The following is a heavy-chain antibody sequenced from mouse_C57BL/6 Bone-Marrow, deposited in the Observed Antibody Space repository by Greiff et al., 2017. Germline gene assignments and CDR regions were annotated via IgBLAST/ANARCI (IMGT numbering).Heavy chain of an antibody. D-gene: IGHD1-1*01. CDR2: IYPGDGDT. Sequence: VKPGASVKISCKASGYAFSSCWMNWVKQRPGKGLEWIGQIYPGDGDTNYNGKFKGKATLTADKSSSTAYMQLSSLTSEDSAVYFCAAITTVVEGGYFDVWGTGTTVTVSS. CDR1: GYAFSSCW. V-gene: IGHV1-80*01. CDR3: AAITTVVEGGYFDV. J-gene: IGHJ1*03.